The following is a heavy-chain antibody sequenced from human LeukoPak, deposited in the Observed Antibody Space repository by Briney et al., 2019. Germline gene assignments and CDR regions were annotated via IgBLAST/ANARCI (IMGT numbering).Heavy chain of an antibody. Sequence: PGGSLRLSCAASGFTFSSYAMSWVRQAPGKGLEWVSSISGSSSHIYYADSVKGRFTISRDNAKNSLYLQMNSLRADDTAVYYCARGREGIAARWWVEEPRWYFFDPWGQGTPVTVSS. V-gene: IGHV3-21*01. CDR3: ARGREGIAARWWVEEPRWYFFDP. CDR2: ISGSSSHI. D-gene: IGHD6-6*01. J-gene: IGHJ5*02. CDR1: GFTFSSYA.